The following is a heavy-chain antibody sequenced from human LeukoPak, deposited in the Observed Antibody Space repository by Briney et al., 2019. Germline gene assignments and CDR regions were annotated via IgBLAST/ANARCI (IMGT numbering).Heavy chain of an antibody. D-gene: IGHD4-23*01. CDR3: ARRAGDNSGHFDY. V-gene: IGHV3-23*01. J-gene: IGHJ4*02. CDR2: IRGSGGRI. Sequence: GGSLRLSCAASGFTFGSHAMSWVRQAPGRGLEWVSTIRGSGGRIYYADSVKGRFTISGDNSKNTLYLQMNNLRVEDTAIYYCARRAGDNSGHFDYWGQGTLVTVSS. CDR1: GFTFGSHA.